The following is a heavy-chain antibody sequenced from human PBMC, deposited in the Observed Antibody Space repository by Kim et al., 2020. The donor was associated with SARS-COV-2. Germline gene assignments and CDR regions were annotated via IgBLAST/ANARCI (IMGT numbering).Heavy chain of an antibody. CDR1: GYTFTSYA. CDR3: ARVRVKPIGYRNDAFDI. J-gene: IGHJ3*02. V-gene: IGHV1-3*01. CDR2: INAGNGNT. D-gene: IGHD3-10*01. Sequence: ASVKVSCKASGYTFTSYAMHWVRQAPGQRLEWMGWINAGNGNTKYSQKFQGRVTITRDTSASTAYMELSSLRSEDTAVYYCARVRVKPIGYRNDAFDIWGQGTMVTVSS.